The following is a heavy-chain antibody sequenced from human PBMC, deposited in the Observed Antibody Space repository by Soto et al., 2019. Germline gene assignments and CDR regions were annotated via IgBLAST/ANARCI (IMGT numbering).Heavy chain of an antibody. V-gene: IGHV3-21*01. CDR2: ISSSSSYI. J-gene: IGHJ4*02. Sequence: LRLSCAASGFTFSSYSMNWVRQAPGKGLEWVSSISSSSSYIYYADSVKGRFTISRDNAKNSLYLQMNSLRAEDTAVYYCARDHRYSSGWSDYWGQGTLVTVSS. D-gene: IGHD6-19*01. CDR3: ARDHRYSSGWSDY. CDR1: GFTFSSYS.